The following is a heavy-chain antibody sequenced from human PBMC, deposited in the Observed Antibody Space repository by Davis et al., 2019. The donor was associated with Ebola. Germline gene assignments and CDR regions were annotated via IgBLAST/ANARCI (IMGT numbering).Heavy chain of an antibody. J-gene: IGHJ6*02. D-gene: IGHD6-6*01. CDR1: GGSFSGYY. CDR3: AVAARYYYYGMDV. CDR2: INHSGST. V-gene: IGHV4-34*01. Sequence: GSLRLSCAVYGGSFSGYYWSWIRQPPWKGLEWIGEINHSGSTNYNPSLKSRVTISVDTSKNQFSLKLSSVTAADTAVYYCAVAARYYYYGMDVWGQGTTVTVSS.